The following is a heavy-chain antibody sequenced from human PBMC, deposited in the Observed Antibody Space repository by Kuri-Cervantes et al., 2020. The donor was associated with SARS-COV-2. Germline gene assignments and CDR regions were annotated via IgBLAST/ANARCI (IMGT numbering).Heavy chain of an antibody. J-gene: IGHJ4*02. CDR2: IYYSGST. CDR3: ARALTPADFDY. CDR1: GGSISSYY. V-gene: IGHV4-39*01. Sequence: ESLKISCTVSGGSISSYYRSWIRQPPGKGLGWIGSIYYSGSTYYNPSLKSRVTISVDTSKNQFSLKLSPVTAADTAVYYCARALTPADFDYWGQGTLVTVSS. D-gene: IGHD4-23*01.